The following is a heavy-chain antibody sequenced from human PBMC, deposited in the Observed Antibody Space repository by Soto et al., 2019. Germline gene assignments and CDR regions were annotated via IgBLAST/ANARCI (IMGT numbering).Heavy chain of an antibody. CDR1: GGSISSYY. CDR2: IYYSGST. V-gene: IGHV4-59*01. D-gene: IGHD6-13*01. Sequence: SETLSLTCTVSGGSISSYYWSWIRQPPGKGLEWIGYIYYSGSTNYNPSLKSRVTISVDTSKNQFSLKLSSVTAADTAVYYCARAGGAAGTGLNWFDPWGQGTLVTVSS. CDR3: ARAGGAAGTGLNWFDP. J-gene: IGHJ5*02.